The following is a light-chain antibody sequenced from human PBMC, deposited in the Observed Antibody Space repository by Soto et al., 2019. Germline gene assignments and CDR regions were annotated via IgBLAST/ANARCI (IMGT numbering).Light chain of an antibody. V-gene: IGKV1-5*01. Sequence: DIQMTQSPSTLSASVGDRVTITCRASQRISKWLAWYQQKPGKAPKLLIYDASILESGVPSRFSGIGSGTDFTLTISSLQPDDFATYYCQQYNSYSSTFGQGTKVEIK. CDR3: QQYNSYSST. CDR2: DAS. CDR1: QRISKW. J-gene: IGKJ1*01.